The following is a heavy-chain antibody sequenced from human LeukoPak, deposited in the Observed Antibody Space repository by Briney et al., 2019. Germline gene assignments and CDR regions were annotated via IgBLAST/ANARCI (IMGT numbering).Heavy chain of an antibody. CDR2: IYTSGST. CDR3: ARRVAARPSDYYYYYMDV. V-gene: IGHV4-4*09. J-gene: IGHJ6*03. CDR1: GGSISSYY. D-gene: IGHD6-6*01. Sequence: SETLSLTCTVSGGSISSYYWSWIRQPPGKGLEWIGYIYTSGSTNYNPSLKSRVTISVDTSKNQFSLKLSSVTAADTAVYYCARRVAARPSDYYYYYMDVWSKGTTVTVSS.